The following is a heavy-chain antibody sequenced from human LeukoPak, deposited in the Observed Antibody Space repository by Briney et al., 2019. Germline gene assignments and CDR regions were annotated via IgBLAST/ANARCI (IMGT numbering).Heavy chain of an antibody. CDR2: INPSGGNT. CDR1: GYPFTSYY. CDR3: ARVVVVYTKVDY. Sequence: ASVKVSCKASGYPFTSYYMTWVRQAPGQVLEWMGVINPSGGNTRYAHNFQGRVTMTRDSSTSTVYMELSSLRSEDTALYYCARVVVVYTKVDYWGEGTLVTVTS. D-gene: IGHD3-22*01. V-gene: IGHV1-46*01. J-gene: IGHJ4*02.